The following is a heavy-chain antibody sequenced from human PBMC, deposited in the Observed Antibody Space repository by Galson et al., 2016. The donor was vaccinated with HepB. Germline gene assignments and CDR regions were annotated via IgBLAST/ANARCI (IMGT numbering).Heavy chain of an antibody. J-gene: IGHJ4*02. Sequence: SVKVSCKASGYTFTTYAMNWVRQAPGQGLECMGWINPNTGNPTYAQGFTGRFVFSLDTSVSTAYLQISGLKAEDTAVYYCATSAGRGVYDYWGQGTLVTVSS. CDR1: GYTFTTYA. D-gene: IGHD2-8*01. CDR2: INPNTGNP. CDR3: ATSAGRGVYDY. V-gene: IGHV7-4-1*02.